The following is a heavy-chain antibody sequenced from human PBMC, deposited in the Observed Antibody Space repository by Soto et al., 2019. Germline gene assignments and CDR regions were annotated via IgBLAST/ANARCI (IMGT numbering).Heavy chain of an antibody. CDR2: ISGSGDTT. Sequence: GGSLRLSCAASGFTFSNYAMSSVRQAPGKGLEWVSAISGSGDTTYYADSVKGRFTISRDNSKNTLYLQISSLRADDTAVYDGAKESTWTHNLDYWRQRTLVAVSS. V-gene: IGHV3-23*01. CDR3: AKESTWTHNLDY. J-gene: IGHJ4*02. D-gene: IGHD1-1*01. CDR1: GFTFSNYA.